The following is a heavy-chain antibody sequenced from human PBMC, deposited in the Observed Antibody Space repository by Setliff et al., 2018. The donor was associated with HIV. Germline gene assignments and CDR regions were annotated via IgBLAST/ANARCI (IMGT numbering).Heavy chain of an antibody. D-gene: IGHD3-22*01. V-gene: IGHV1-69*06. Sequence: GASVKVSCKASGGTFSSFAISWVRQAPGQGLEWLGRIIPIFGTPNYAQKFQGRVTITADKSTSTAYMELSSLRSEDTAVYYCARGTYYYETSGYHYDKTWAGTCFDYWGQGTLVTAPQ. J-gene: IGHJ4*02. CDR1: GGTFSSFA. CDR3: ARGTYYYETSGYHYDKTWAGTCFDY. CDR2: IIPIFGTP.